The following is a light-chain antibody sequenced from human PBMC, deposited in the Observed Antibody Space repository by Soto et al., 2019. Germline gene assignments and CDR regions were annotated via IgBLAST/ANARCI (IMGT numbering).Light chain of an antibody. Sequence: DIQMTRSPSTLSASVGDRVTITCRASQSISAWLAWYQQKPGKAPKLLIYKASTLESGVPSRFSGSGSGTEFTLTISSLQPDDFATYYCQQYNSDSRTFGQGTKVEIK. J-gene: IGKJ1*01. CDR1: QSISAW. V-gene: IGKV1-5*03. CDR2: KAS. CDR3: QQYNSDSRT.